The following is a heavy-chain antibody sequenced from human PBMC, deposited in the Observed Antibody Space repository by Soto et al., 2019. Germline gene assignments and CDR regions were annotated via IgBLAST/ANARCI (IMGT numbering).Heavy chain of an antibody. D-gene: IGHD6-19*01. V-gene: IGHV4-34*01. Sequence: LSLTCAFCGGSFSRCYWSWIRQPPGKGLEWIGEINHSGSTNYNPSLKSRVTISVDTSKNQFSLKLSSVTAAGTDVYYCARGYGSGWKNWGQGTLVTVSS. CDR2: INHSGST. CDR3: ARGYGSGWKN. CDR1: GGSFSRCY. J-gene: IGHJ4*02.